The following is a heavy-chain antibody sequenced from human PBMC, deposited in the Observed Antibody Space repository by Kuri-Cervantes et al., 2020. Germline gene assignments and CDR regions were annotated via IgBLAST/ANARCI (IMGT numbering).Heavy chain of an antibody. CDR3: ASPTWGQIF. J-gene: IGHJ4*02. CDR2: IAYDGSDD. D-gene: IGHD1-26*01. Sequence: LKISCAASGFTFSRYAMHWVRQAPGKGLEWVAVIAYDGSDDYYADSVKGRFTISRDNPKNTLYLQMNSLRPEDTAVYYCASPTWGQIFWGQGTLVTVSS. V-gene: IGHV3-30-3*01. CDR1: GFTFSRYA.